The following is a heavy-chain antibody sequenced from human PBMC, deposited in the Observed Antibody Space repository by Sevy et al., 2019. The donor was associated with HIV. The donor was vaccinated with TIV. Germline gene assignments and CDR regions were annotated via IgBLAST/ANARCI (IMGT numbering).Heavy chain of an antibody. CDR1: GGSFSGYY. J-gene: IGHJ3*02. CDR2: INHSGST. Sequence: SETLSLTCAVYGGSFSGYYWRWIRQPPGKGLEWIGEINHSGSTNYNPSLKSRVTISVDTSKNQFSLKLSSVTAADTAVYYCARLRAIFGVVIIRRAFDIWGQGTMLTVSS. D-gene: IGHD3-3*01. V-gene: IGHV4-34*01. CDR3: ARLRAIFGVVIIRRAFDI.